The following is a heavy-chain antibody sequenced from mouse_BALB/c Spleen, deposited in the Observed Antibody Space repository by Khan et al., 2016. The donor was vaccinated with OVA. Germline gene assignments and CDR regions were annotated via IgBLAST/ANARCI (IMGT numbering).Heavy chain of an antibody. J-gene: IGHJ3*01. CDR3: ARGTVGRFAY. CDR2: ISYSGST. V-gene: IGHV3-2*02. Sequence: SGPGLVKPSQSLSLTCTVTGYSITSDYAWNWIRQFPGNKLEWMGFISYSGSTSYKSSLKSRIFITRDTSKNQFFLQLNSVTTEDTATYYCARGTVGRFAYWGQGTLVTVSA. D-gene: IGHD1-1*01. CDR1: GYSITSDYA.